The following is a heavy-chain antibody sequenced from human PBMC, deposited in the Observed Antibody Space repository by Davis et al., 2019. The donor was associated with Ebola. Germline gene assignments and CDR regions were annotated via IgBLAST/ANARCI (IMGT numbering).Heavy chain of an antibody. J-gene: IGHJ3*01. D-gene: IGHD2-2*01. V-gene: IGHV4-59*11. CDR2: IYYTGSA. Sequence: PGGSLRLSCTVSGVSISRHYWSWIRQPQGKRLEWIGSIYYTGSAYYNSSLNSRVTISIDTSKNQFSLKLSSVTAADTAVYYCARGGLVPAALYLWGQGTMVTVSS. CDR3: ARGGLVPAALYL. CDR1: GVSISRHY.